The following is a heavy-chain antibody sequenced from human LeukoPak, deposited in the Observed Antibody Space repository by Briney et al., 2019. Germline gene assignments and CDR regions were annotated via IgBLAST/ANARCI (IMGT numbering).Heavy chain of an antibody. CDR3: ARDLYSSRTNDAFVI. CDR2: IYYSGSS. D-gene: IGHD6-13*01. V-gene: IGHV4-39*07. CDR1: GGSIRSTSYY. J-gene: IGHJ3*02. Sequence: SETLSLTCTVSGGSIRSTSYYWGWIRQPPGKGLEWIGSIYYSGSSYYNPSLKSRLTISVDTSKNQFSLKLSSVTAADTAEYYCARDLYSSRTNDAFVIWGQGTMVTVSS.